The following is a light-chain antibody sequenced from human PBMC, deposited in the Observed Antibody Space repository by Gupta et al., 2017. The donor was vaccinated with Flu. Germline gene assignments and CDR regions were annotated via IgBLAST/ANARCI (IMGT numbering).Light chain of an antibody. CDR2: ENS. J-gene: IGLJ3*02. CDR1: SSDVGSCNL. Sequence: SITISCTGNSSDVGSCNLVSWYQHHPGTAHKLMISENSERPSGVSIRVSGSKSGNAASLTISGLLADDEADYYCCSYAGSSVWVFGGGTKLTVL. V-gene: IGLV2-23*01. CDR3: CSYAGSSVWV.